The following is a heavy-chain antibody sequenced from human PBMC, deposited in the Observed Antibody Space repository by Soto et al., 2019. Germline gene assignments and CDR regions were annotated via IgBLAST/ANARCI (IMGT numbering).Heavy chain of an antibody. J-gene: IGHJ6*02. D-gene: IGHD6-19*01. CDR1: GSAITRYY. V-gene: IGHV1-46*01. CDR2: INPGGGSA. Sequence: QVDLVQSGAEVKKPGASVTISCKASGSAITRYYIHWVRQAPGRGLEWMGIINPGGGSARYAQKFQERVTIDKYTSTGTVYMDLRSLRTEDTGVYYCARDTSGWSLNGLDVWGQGTTVNVSS. CDR3: ARDTSGWSLNGLDV.